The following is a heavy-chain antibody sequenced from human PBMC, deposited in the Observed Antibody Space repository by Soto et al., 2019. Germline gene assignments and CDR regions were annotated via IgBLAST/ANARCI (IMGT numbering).Heavy chain of an antibody. CDR3: ARPCAGLSDFWSGYYAFDI. V-gene: IGHV1-69*01. CDR2: IIPIFGTR. D-gene: IGHD3-3*01. Sequence: QVQLVQSGAEVKKPGSSVKVSCKASGGSLRSYGISWVRQAPGHGLEWVGGIIPIFGTRNFAQSFQGRVNITTDESTNTAYMELSRLRSEDTAVYYCARPCAGLSDFWSGYYAFDIWGQGTKVTVSS. CDR1: GGSLRSYG. J-gene: IGHJ3*02.